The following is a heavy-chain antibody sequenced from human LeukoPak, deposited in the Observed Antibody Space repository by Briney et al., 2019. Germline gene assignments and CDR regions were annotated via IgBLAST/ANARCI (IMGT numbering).Heavy chain of an antibody. CDR2: ISWNSGSI. V-gene: IGHV3-9*01. Sequence: GGSLRLSCAASGFTFDDYAMHWVRQAPGKGLEWVSGISWNSGSIGYADSVKGRFTISRDNAKNSLYLQMNSLRAEDTALYYCTKGRPLYSSSWSTVGPFDYWGQGTLVTVSS. CDR1: GFTFDDYA. D-gene: IGHD6-13*01. CDR3: TKGRPLYSSSWSTVGPFDY. J-gene: IGHJ4*02.